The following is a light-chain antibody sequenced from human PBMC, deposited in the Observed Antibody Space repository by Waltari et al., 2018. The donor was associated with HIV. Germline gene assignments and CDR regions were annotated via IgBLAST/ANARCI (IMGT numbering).Light chain of an antibody. CDR3: QAWDSSTYV. CDR1: KLGDKY. J-gene: IGLJ1*01. CDR2: QDS. Sequence: SYELTQPPSVSVSPGQTASITCSGDKLGDKYACWYQQKPGQSPVLVIYQDSQRPTGSPERFSGSNSGNTATLTISGTQAMDEADYYCQAWDSSTYVFGTGTKVTVL. V-gene: IGLV3-1*01.